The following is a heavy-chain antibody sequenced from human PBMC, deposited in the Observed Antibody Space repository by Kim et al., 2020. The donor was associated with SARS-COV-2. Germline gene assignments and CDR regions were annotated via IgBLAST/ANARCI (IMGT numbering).Heavy chain of an antibody. Sequence: GGSLRLSCAASGFTFSNYGMHWVRQAPGKGLEWVAVISYDGSNKYYADSVKGRFTIFRDSSKNTLDLQMNSLRAEDTAVYYCAKDLGIVVRPAEILFDYWGQGTLVTVSS. V-gene: IGHV3-30*18. CDR3: AKDLGIVVRPAEILFDY. CDR2: ISYDGSNK. CDR1: GFTFSNYG. D-gene: IGHD2-2*01. J-gene: IGHJ4*02.